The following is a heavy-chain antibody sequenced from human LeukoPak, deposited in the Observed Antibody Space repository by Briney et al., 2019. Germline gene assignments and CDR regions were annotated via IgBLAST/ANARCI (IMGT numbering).Heavy chain of an antibody. CDR2: INEDGSGK. V-gene: IGHV3-7*01. CDR1: GFTFNGHW. CDR3: ARHIPGGNNYFDY. Sequence: HPGGSLRLSCAASGFTFNGHWMTWVRQAPGKGLEWVANINEDGSGKYYVDSVKGRFTISRDNAKNSLYLQMNSLRAEDTAMFYCARHIPGGNNYFDYWGQGTLVTVSS. D-gene: IGHD3-16*01. J-gene: IGHJ4*02.